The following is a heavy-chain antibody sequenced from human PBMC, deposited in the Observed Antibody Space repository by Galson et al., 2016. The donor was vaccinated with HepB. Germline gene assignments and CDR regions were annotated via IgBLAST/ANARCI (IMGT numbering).Heavy chain of an antibody. Sequence: SLRLSCAASGFSVSPNYVTWVRQAPGKGLEWVSIIYSGGTTYYADSAKGRFTISRDNSKNTVYLQMNSLRAEDTALYYCARGDDSPPLNAFHLWGQGTMVTVSS. J-gene: IGHJ3*01. CDR1: GFSVSPNY. CDR3: ARGDDSPPLNAFHL. V-gene: IGHV3-53*01. CDR2: IYSGGTT. D-gene: IGHD3-22*01.